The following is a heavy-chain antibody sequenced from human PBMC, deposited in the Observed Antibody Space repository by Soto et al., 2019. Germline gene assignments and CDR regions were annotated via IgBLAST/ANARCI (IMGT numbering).Heavy chain of an antibody. V-gene: IGHV1-2*02. Sequence: ASVKFSCKSSGYRFTGNYMHWVRQAPGQGLEYMGWINPNSGATNYAQKFQGRFTMTWDTSISTAYVELSRLRSDDTAVYYCAPHYPDSSGYFDHWGQGTLVTVSS. J-gene: IGHJ4*02. CDR3: APHYPDSSGYFDH. D-gene: IGHD3-22*01. CDR1: GYRFTGNY. CDR2: INPNSGAT.